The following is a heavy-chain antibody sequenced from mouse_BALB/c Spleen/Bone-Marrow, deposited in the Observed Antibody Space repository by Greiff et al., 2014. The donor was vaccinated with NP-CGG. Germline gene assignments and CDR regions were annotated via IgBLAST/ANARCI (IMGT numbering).Heavy chain of an antibody. D-gene: IGHD2-1*01. Sequence: EVQLVESGGGLVQPGGSLKLSCAASGFTFSNYGMSWVRQTPDKRLELVATINSNGGSTYYPDSVKGRFTISRDTAKNTLYLQMSSLKSEETAMYYCVGGNYGNYVDYFDFWGQGTTLTVSS. J-gene: IGHJ2*01. V-gene: IGHV5-6-3*01. CDR2: INSNGGST. CDR3: VGGNYGNYVDYFDF. CDR1: GFTFSNYG.